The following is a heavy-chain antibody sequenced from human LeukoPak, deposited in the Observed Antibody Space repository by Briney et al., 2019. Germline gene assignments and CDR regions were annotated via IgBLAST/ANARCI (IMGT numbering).Heavy chain of an antibody. J-gene: IGHJ4*02. V-gene: IGHV4-34*01. CDR3: ARARVSYFDY. CDR2: INHSGST. Sequence: SETLSHTCAVYGGSFSGYYWSWIRQPPGKGLEWIGEINHSGSTNYNPSLKSRVTISVDTSKNQFSLKLSSVTAADTAVYYCARARVSYFDYWGQGTLVTVSS. CDR1: GGSFSGYY. D-gene: IGHD6-6*01.